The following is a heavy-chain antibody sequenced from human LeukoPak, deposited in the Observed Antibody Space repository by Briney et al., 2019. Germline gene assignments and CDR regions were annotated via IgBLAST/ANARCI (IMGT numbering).Heavy chain of an antibody. J-gene: IGHJ4*02. CDR2: INPSGHFT. D-gene: IGHD6-19*01. CDR3: ARGVRQWLPYFYY. V-gene: IGHV1-46*03. CDR1: GYTFTSYY. Sequence: ASVKVSCKASGYTFTSYYIHWVRQAPGQGLEWMGMINPSGHFTTYAENFQGRVTMTSDMSTSTVNLELSSLRSEDTAVYYCARGVRQWLPYFYYWGQGNLVTVSS.